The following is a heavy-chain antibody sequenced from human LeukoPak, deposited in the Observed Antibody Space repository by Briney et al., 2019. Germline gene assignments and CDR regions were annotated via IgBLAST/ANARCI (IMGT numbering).Heavy chain of an antibody. CDR1: GFTFSSYW. V-gene: IGHV3-7*01. J-gene: IGHJ3*02. CDR3: ARDSNPQSSGYYFDAFDM. CDR2: IRRDGSVE. Sequence: GGSLRLSCAASGFTFSSYWMTWVRQAPGKGLEGVANIRRDGSVEYYVYSVKGRFIISRDNTKNSLSLQMNSLRAEDTAVYYCARDSNPQSSGYYFDAFDMWGQGTMVTVSS. D-gene: IGHD3-22*01.